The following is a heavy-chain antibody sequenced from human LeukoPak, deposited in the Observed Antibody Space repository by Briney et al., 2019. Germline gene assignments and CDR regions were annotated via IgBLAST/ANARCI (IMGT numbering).Heavy chain of an antibody. V-gene: IGHV3-23*01. J-gene: IGHJ4*02. Sequence: GGSLRLSCAVSGIGFTFSNYAMSWVRQAPGKGLEWVSAISGSRVSTYYADSVKGRFTISRDNSKNTLYLQMNSLRAEDTAVYYCAKSLWFEDYTNLCFDYWGQGTLVTVSS. CDR3: AKSLWFEDYTNLCFDY. CDR1: GIGFTFSNYA. D-gene: IGHD3-10*01. CDR2: ISGSRVST.